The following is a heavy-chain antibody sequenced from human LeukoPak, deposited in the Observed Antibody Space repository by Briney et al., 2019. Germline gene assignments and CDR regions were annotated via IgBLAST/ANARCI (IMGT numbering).Heavy chain of an antibody. Sequence: ASVRVSCKTSGYSFTDYYIHWVRQAPGQGLEWMGWINTKSGRTSSARKFQGRGTMTMAPSITTVYMDMAWLTSDDTAIYFCARADFVDAGPYLIGPWGQGTLVTVSS. D-gene: IGHD3-3*01. CDR3: ARADFVDAGPYLIGP. J-gene: IGHJ5*02. V-gene: IGHV1-2*02. CDR2: INTKSGRT. CDR1: GYSFTDYY.